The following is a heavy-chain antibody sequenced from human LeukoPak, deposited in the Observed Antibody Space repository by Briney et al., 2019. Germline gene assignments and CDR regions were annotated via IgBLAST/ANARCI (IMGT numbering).Heavy chain of an antibody. V-gene: IGHV3-23*01. CDR1: GFSFGNYA. J-gene: IGHJ5*01. CDR2: ISGTGGAT. D-gene: IGHD2-21*01. CDR3: VKDPRDTYGTNWFVS. Sequence: GGSLRLSCVASGFSFGNYAMSWVRQAPGKGLQWVSQISGTGGATWYAGFARDRFTISRDNSKKTLYLQMSGLRVEDTAMYYCVKDPRDTYGTNWFVSWGQGTLLIVSS.